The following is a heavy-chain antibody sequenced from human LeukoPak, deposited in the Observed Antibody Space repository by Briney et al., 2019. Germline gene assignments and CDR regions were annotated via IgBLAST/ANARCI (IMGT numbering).Heavy chain of an antibody. V-gene: IGHV4-4*07. CDR2: IYTSGST. CDR1: GVSITSSY. J-gene: IGHJ6*03. Sequence: SETLSLTCTVSGVSITSSYWSWIRQPAGKGLEWIGRIYTSGSTNYNPSLKSRVTMSVDTSKNQFSLKLSSVTAADTAVYYCAGKGAYCGSGYYYYCYMDVWGKGTTVTVSS. CDR3: AGKGAYCGSGYYYYCYMDV. D-gene: IGHD3-10*01.